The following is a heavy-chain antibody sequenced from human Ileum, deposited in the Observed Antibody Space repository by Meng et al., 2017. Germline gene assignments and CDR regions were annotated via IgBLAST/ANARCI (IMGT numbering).Heavy chain of an antibody. J-gene: IGHJ5*02. CDR2: IIPIFGTA. Sequence: SVKVSCKASGGTFSSYAISWVRQAPGQGLEWMGGIIPIFGTANYAQKFQGRVTITADKSTSTAYMELSSLRSEDTAVCYCARAYGSGSYNWFDPWGQGTLVTVSS. CDR1: GGTFSSYA. V-gene: IGHV1-69*06. D-gene: IGHD3-10*01. CDR3: ARAYGSGSYNWFDP.